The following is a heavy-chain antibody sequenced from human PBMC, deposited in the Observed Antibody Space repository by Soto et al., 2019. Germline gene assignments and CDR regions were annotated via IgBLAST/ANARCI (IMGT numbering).Heavy chain of an antibody. D-gene: IGHD2-15*01. Sequence: EVQLLESGGGMVQPGGSLRLSCAASGLTFSSNAMSWVRQAPGKGLERVSTISDSGGSTYYADSVKGRFTISRDNSKHTLYLQMNSLRADDTAVYYCAKDESRVVVPDNWFDSWGQGTLVTVSS. CDR1: GLTFSSNA. V-gene: IGHV3-23*01. CDR2: ISDSGGST. CDR3: AKDESRVVVPDNWFDS. J-gene: IGHJ5*01.